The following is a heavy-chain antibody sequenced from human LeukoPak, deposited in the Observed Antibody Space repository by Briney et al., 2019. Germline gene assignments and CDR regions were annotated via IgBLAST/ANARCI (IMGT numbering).Heavy chain of an antibody. D-gene: IGHD2-2*01. CDR2: IWYDGSIK. J-gene: IGHJ6*03. Sequence: GGSLRLSCAASGFTFNSYGMHWVRQAPGKGLEWVAFIWYDGSIKYYADSVKGRFTISRDNSKNTLSLQMNSLRSDDTAVYYCAKDPRKVRVSVVPAARYMDVWGKGTTVTISS. CDR1: GFTFNSYG. CDR3: AKDPRKVRVSVVPAARYMDV. V-gene: IGHV3-30*02.